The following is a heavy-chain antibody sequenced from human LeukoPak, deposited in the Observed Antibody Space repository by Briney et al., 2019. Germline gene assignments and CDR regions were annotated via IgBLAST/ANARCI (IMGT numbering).Heavy chain of an antibody. V-gene: IGHV4-34*01. J-gene: IGHJ2*01. Sequence: SETLSLTCAGYDGPFSSFYWTWIRQPPGKGLEWIGEISHTGRTNYNPSLKSRVTISVDTSKNQFSLNLTSVTAADTAMYYCARGVSIAARYFDLWGRGTLVAVSS. D-gene: IGHD6-25*01. CDR1: DGPFSSFY. CDR2: ISHTGRT. CDR3: ARGVSIAARYFDL.